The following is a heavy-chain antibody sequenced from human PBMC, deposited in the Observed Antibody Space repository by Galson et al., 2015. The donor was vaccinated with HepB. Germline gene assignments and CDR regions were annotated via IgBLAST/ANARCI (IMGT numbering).Heavy chain of an antibody. CDR1: GFPFSSSA. CDR2: LNNGGTTM. J-gene: IGHJ4*02. V-gene: IGHV3-48*03. CDR3: VRDGIYCRGGWCHPY. Sequence: SLRLSCAASGFPFSSSALNWVRQAPGKGPEWLSYLNNGGTTMYYADSVKGRFSISRDNAKNSLYLQMSSLRAEDTAVYYCVRDGIYCRGGWCHPYWGQGTLVSVPS. D-gene: IGHD2-15*01.